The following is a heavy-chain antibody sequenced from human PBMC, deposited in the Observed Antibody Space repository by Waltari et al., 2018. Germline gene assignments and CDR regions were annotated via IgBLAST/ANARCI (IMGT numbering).Heavy chain of an antibody. CDR3: AKANCSGGFLVDF. D-gene: IGHD3-10*02. J-gene: IGHJ4*02. V-gene: IGHV3-33*06. CDR2: KWNDGSYQ. CDR1: GITFSDSA. Sequence: QVQLVESGGGVVQPGRSLRLSCAASGITFSDSAMHWVRQTPGRGVEWLSVKWNDGSYQYYADSVKGRFTISRDNSKNTLYLQMNRLRVEDTGVYYCAKANCSGGFLVDFWGQGTLVTVSS.